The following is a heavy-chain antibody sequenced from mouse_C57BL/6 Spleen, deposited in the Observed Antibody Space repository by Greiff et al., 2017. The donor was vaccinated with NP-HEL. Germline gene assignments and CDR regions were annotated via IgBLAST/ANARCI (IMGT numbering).Heavy chain of an antibody. D-gene: IGHD4-1*01. CDR1: GYTFTSYW. V-gene: IGHV1-74*01. J-gene: IGHJ3*01. CDR2: LHPSDSDT. Sequence: VQLQQPGAELVKPGASVKVSCKASGYTFTSYWMHWVKQRPGQGLEWIGRLHPSDSDTNYNQKFKGKATLTVDKSSSTAYMQLSSLTSEDSAVYYCAMGDWDAAWFAYWGQGTLVTVSA. CDR3: AMGDWDAAWFAY.